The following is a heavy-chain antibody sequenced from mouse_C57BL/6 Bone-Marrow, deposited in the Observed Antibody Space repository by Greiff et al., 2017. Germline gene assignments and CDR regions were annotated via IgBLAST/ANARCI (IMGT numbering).Heavy chain of an antibody. Sequence: QVQLQQSDAELVKPGASVKISCKVSGYTFTDHTIHWMKQRPEQGLEWIGYIYPRDGSTKYNEKFKGKATLTADKSSSTAYMQLNSLTSEDSAVYFCARGKIGLDYYDPYYAMDYWGQGTSVTVSS. V-gene: IGHV1-78*01. CDR2: IYPRDGST. J-gene: IGHJ4*01. CDR3: ARGKIGLDYYDPYYAMDY. D-gene: IGHD2-4*01. CDR1: GYTFTDHT.